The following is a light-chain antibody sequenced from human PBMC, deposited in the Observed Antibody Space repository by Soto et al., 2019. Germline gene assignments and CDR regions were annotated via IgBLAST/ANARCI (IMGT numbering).Light chain of an antibody. CDR3: QQYNNWPPIN. V-gene: IGKV3-15*01. J-gene: IGKJ5*01. Sequence: IVLTDSRGTMSLSPWERATLSCRSSQSVSSSYLAWYQQKPGQSPRLLIYGASTRATGIPARFSGSGSGTEFTLTISSLQSEDFAVYYCQQYNNWPPINCGQGTRREIK. CDR1: QSVSSSY. CDR2: GAS.